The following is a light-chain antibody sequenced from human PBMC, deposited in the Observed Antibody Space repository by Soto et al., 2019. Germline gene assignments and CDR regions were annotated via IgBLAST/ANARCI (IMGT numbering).Light chain of an antibody. V-gene: IGKV1-27*01. J-gene: IGKJ1*01. CDR1: QGISTY. Sequence: DIQMTQSPSSLSASVGDRVTITCRASQGISTYLVWYQQKPGAVPKLLIFAASTLQSGVPSRFSGRGSGTDFTLTISSLQPEDVATYYAQNDNGAPWTCGQGTKVDIK. CDR3: QNDNGAPWT. CDR2: AAS.